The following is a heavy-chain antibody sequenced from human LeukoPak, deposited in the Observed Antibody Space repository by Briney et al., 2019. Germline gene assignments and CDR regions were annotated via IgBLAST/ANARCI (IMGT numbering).Heavy chain of an antibody. J-gene: IGHJ4*02. D-gene: IGHD5-12*01. Sequence: GASVKVSCKASGYTFTGYYMHWVRQAPGQRLEWMGWINPNSGGTKYAQKFQGRVTMTRDTSISTAYMELGRLRSDDTAVYYCAREGLYSGYNYWGQGILVTVSS. CDR1: GYTFTGYY. V-gene: IGHV1-2*02. CDR2: INPNSGGT. CDR3: AREGLYSGYNY.